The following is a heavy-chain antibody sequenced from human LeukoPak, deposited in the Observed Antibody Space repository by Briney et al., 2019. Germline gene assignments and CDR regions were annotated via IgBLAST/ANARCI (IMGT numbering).Heavy chain of an antibody. CDR2: IKEDGSEK. CDR3: ARFARSPAC. D-gene: IGHD3-10*01. Sequence: GGSLRLSCAASGFTFSSYWMTWVRQAPGKGLEWVANIKEDGSEKNYVYSVKGRFIISRANAKKLLYLQINSMRAEDTAVYYCARFARSPACWGQGTLVTVSS. CDR1: GFTFSSYW. J-gene: IGHJ1*01. V-gene: IGHV3-7*01.